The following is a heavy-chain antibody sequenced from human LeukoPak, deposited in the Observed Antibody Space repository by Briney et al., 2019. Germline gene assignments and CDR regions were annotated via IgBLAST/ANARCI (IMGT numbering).Heavy chain of an antibody. D-gene: IGHD3-22*01. CDR1: GGSISNTNW. CDR3: ARVPSDSRGPPYYFDY. V-gene: IGHV4-4*02. Sequence: SGTLSLTCGVSGGSISNTNWWSWVRQPPGKGLEWIGEINHSGSTNYNPSLESRVTISIDTSKNQFSLKLSSVTAADTAVYYCARVPSDSRGPPYYFDYWGQGALVTVSS. J-gene: IGHJ4*02. CDR2: INHSGST.